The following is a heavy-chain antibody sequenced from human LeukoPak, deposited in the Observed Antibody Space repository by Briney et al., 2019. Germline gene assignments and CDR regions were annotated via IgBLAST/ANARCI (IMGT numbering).Heavy chain of an antibody. CDR3: VRDTPGGSHGDYDY. CDR2: IYYSGST. J-gene: IGHJ4*02. Sequence: SETLSLTCTVSGGSISSYYWSWIRQPAGKGLEWIGNIYYSGSTYYHPSLKSRVTISVDTSKNQFSLSLTSVTAADTAVYYCVRDTPGGSHGDYDYWGQGTLVTVSS. D-gene: IGHD4-17*01. V-gene: IGHV4-59*12. CDR1: GGSISSYY.